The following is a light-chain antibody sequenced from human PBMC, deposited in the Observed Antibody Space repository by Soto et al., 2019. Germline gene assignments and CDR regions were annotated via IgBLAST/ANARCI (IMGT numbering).Light chain of an antibody. V-gene: IGLV2-14*01. J-gene: IGLJ3*02. CDR2: DVS. CDR3: TSYTSSSTRV. CDR1: SSDVGGYNS. Sequence: QSALTQPASVSGSPGQSITISCTGTSSDVGGYNSVSWYQQHPGKAPKLMIYDVSNRPSGVSDRFSGSKSGNTASLTISGLQPEDEADYYCTSYTSSSTRVFGGGTQLTVL.